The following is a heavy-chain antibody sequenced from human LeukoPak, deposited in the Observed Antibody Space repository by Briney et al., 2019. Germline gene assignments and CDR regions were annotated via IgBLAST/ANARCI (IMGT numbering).Heavy chain of an antibody. CDR2: IRSKANSYAT. J-gene: IGHJ6*03. V-gene: IGHV3-73*01. Sequence: GGSLRLSCAASGFIFSGSAMHWVRQASGKGLEWVGRIRSKANSYATAYAASVKGRFTISRDDSKNTAYLQMNSLKTEDTAVYYCTSVSVVVIGRDMDVWGKGTTVTVSS. CDR1: GFIFSGSA. CDR3: TSVSVVVIGRDMDV. D-gene: IGHD3-22*01.